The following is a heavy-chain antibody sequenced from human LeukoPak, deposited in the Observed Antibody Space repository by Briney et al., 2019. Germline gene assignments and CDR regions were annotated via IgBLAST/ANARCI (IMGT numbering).Heavy chain of an antibody. V-gene: IGHV3-20*04. D-gene: IGHD6-13*01. CDR2: TNWNGGSI. CDR1: GFTFDDYG. CDR3: ARGTFSSNWFLHY. J-gene: IGHJ4*02. Sequence: GGSLRLSCAASGFTFDDYGMSWVRQVPGKGLEWVPGTNWNGGSIGYADSVKGRFTISRDNAENSLYLQMNSLRAEDTALYYCARGTFSSNWFLHYWGQGTLVTVSS.